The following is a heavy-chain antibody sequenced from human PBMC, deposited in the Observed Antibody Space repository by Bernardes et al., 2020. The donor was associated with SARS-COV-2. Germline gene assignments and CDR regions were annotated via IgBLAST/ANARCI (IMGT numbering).Heavy chain of an antibody. D-gene: IGHD4-17*01. Sequence: SETLSLTCVVSGYSISSGYYWGWIRQPPGKGLEWIGSIYHSGSTYYNPSLRSRVTLSVDTSKNQFSLKLSSVTAADTAVYYCARADGAATVTTYFFDYWGQGTLVTVSS. CDR3: ARADGAATVTTYFFDY. CDR1: GYSISSGYY. V-gene: IGHV4-38-2*01. J-gene: IGHJ4*02. CDR2: IYHSGST.